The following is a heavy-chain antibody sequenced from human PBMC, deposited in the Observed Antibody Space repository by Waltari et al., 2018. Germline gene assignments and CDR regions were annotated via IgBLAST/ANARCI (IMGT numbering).Heavy chain of an antibody. CDR3: ARELRYRPTPVGYYYYMDV. D-gene: IGHD1-26*01. Sequence: QVQLQQWGAGLLKPSETLSLTCAVYGGSFSGYYWSWIRQPPGKGLEWIGEINHSGSTNYNPSLKSRVTISVDTSKNQFSLKLSSVTAADTAVYYCARELRYRPTPVGYYYYMDVWGKGTTVTISS. J-gene: IGHJ6*03. CDR1: GGSFSGYY. V-gene: IGHV4-34*01. CDR2: INHSGST.